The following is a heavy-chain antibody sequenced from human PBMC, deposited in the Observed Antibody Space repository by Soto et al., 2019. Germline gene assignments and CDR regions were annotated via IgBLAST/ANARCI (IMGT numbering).Heavy chain of an antibody. J-gene: IGHJ5*02. CDR3: AKDSIAVPTNWFDP. D-gene: IGHD6-19*01. CDR2: ISGSGGST. V-gene: IGHV3-23*01. CDR1: GFTFSSYA. Sequence: GGSLRLSCAASGFTFSSYAMSWVRQAPGKGLVWVSAISGSGGSTYYADSVKGRFTISRDNSKNTLYLQMNSLRAEDTAVYYCAKDSIAVPTNWFDPWGQGTLVTVSS.